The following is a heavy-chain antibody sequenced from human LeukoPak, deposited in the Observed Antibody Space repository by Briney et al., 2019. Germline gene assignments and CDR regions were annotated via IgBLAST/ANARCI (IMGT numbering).Heavy chain of an antibody. V-gene: IGHV3-30-3*01. CDR2: ISYDGSNK. CDR3: ARENTAMVPYHNLVTSWFDP. D-gene: IGHD5-18*01. J-gene: IGHJ5*02. Sequence: PGRSLRLSCAASGFTFSSYAMHWVRQAPGKGLEWVAVISYDGSNKYYADSVKGRFTISRDNSKNTLYLQMNSLRAEDTAVYYCARENTAMVPYHNLVTSWFDPWGQGTLVTVSS. CDR1: GFTFSSYA.